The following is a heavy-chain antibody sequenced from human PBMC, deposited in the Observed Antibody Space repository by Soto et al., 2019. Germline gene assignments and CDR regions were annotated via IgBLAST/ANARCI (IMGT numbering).Heavy chain of an antibody. CDR2: INPNSGVA. Sequence: ASVKVSCKASGFSFSGYFLHWVRLAPGQGLEWMGRINPNSGVANFAQKFQVGVTLTTNTSISTGYMELSSLRSDDTAVYYCARDNGPLWSRTRGMDVWGQGTTVTVSS. J-gene: IGHJ6*02. CDR1: GFSFSGYF. D-gene: IGHD3-10*01. CDR3: ARDNGPLWSRTRGMDV. V-gene: IGHV1-2*02.